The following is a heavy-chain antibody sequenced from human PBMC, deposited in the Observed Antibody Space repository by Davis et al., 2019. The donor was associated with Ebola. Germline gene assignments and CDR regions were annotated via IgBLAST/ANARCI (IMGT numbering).Heavy chain of an antibody. V-gene: IGHV3-23*01. Sequence: GSLRLSCAASGFTVSSNYMSWVRQAPGKGLEWVSGMSGSGGSTYYADSVKGLFTVSRDNSKNTLYLQMNSLRAEDTAVYYCAKVTGSGFSSGWYYFDYWGQGTLVTVSS. J-gene: IGHJ4*02. CDR3: AKVTGSGFSSGWYYFDY. CDR1: GFTVSSNY. CDR2: MSGSGGST. D-gene: IGHD6-19*01.